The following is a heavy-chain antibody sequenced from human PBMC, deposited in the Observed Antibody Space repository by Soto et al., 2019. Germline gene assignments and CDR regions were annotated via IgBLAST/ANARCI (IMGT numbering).Heavy chain of an antibody. CDR2: ISGSGGSS. CDR3: AKVTKRAAAGRYEYYKYGMDV. V-gene: IGHV3-23*01. J-gene: IGHJ6*02. D-gene: IGHD6-13*01. CDR1: GFAFSTYA. Sequence: VQLLESGGALEHPGGSLRLSCAASGFAFSTYAMTWVRQAPGKGLEWVSVISGSGGSSYYAASVKGRFTISRDNSKNTLYLQMNGLRAEDTALYYCAKVTKRAAAGRYEYYKYGMDVWGQGTTVTVSS.